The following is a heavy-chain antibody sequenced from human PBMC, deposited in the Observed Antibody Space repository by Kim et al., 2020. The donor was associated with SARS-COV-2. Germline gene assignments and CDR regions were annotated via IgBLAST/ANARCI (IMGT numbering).Heavy chain of an antibody. D-gene: IGHD5-12*01. V-gene: IGHV3-9*01. CDR2: ISWNSGSI. CDR1: GFTFDDYA. CDR3: AKDMARRDGYPLSYFDY. J-gene: IGHJ4*02. Sequence: GGSLRLSCAASGFTFDDYAMHWVRQAPGKGLEWVSGISWNSGSIGYADSVKGRFTISRDNAKNSLYLQMNSLRAEDTALYYCAKDMARRDGYPLSYFDYWGQGTLVTVSS.